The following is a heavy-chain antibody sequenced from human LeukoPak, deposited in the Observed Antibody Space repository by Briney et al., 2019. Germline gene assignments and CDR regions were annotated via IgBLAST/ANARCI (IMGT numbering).Heavy chain of an antibody. J-gene: IGHJ6*03. CDR1: GGTFSSYA. V-gene: IGHV1-69*05. Sequence: ASVKVSRKASGGTFSSYAISWVRQAPGQGLEWMGGIIPIFGTANYAQKFQGRVTITTDESTSTAYMELSSLRSEDTAVYYCARVRYSSSSPYMDVWGKGTTVTVSS. D-gene: IGHD6-6*01. CDR3: ARVRYSSSSPYMDV. CDR2: IIPIFGTA.